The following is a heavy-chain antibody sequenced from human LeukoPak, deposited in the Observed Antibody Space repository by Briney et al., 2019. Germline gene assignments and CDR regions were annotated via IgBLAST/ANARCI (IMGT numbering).Heavy chain of an antibody. V-gene: IGHV4-39*01. D-gene: IGHD3-10*01. CDR1: GGSISSSSYY. CDR3: ARRIYYGSGSPRRFDP. Sequence: SETLSLTCTVSGGSISSSSYYWSWLRQAPGKGLEWIGEINGSGITNYKASLKSRVSISVDVSKKEIYLRLSSVTAAETAVYYCARRIYYGSGSPRRFDPWGHGTRVIVSS. J-gene: IGHJ5*02. CDR2: INGSGIT.